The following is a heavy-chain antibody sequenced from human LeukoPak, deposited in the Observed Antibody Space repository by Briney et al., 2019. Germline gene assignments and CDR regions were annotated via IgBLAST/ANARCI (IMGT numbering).Heavy chain of an antibody. J-gene: IGHJ4*02. D-gene: IGHD2-2*01. V-gene: IGHV3-53*01. Sequence: GGSLRLSCAASGFTVSSNYMSWVRQAPGKGLEWVSVIYSGGSTYYADSVKGRFTISRDNSKNTLYLQMNSLRAEDTAVYYCARPYAGRRGDYWGQGTLVTVSS. CDR1: GFTVSSNY. CDR3: ARPYAGRRGDY. CDR2: IYSGGST.